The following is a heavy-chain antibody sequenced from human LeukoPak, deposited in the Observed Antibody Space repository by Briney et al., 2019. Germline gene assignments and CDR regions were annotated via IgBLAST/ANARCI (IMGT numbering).Heavy chain of an antibody. Sequence: ASVKVSCKASGYTFTGYYMHWVRQAPGQGLEWMGWINPNCGGAKYAQKFQGRVTMTRDTSISTAYMELSRLRSDDTAVYFCARAFEYSTTSGFDIWGQGTMVTVSS. J-gene: IGHJ3*02. CDR2: INPNCGGA. CDR3: ARAFEYSTTSGFDI. V-gene: IGHV1-2*02. CDR1: GYTFTGYY. D-gene: IGHD6-6*01.